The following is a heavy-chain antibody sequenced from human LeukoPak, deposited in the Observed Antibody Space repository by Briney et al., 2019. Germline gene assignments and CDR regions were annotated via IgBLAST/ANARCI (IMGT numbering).Heavy chain of an antibody. J-gene: IGHJ4*02. Sequence: GGSLRLSCAASGFSFSDAWMSWVRQIPGKGLEWVGRIESKTDGGTTDYAAPAKGRFTISRDDSTNTLYLQMNSLKSEDTAVYYCTAYGSGRKFDYWGQGILVTVSS. CDR3: TAYGSGRKFDY. D-gene: IGHD3-10*01. CDR1: GFSFSDAW. V-gene: IGHV3-15*04. CDR2: IESKTDGGTT.